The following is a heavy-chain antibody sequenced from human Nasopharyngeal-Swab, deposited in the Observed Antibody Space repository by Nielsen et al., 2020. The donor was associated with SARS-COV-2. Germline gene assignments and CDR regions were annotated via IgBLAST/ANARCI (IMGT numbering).Heavy chain of an antibody. Sequence: SLKISCASSGFSFDDYGMRWVRQAPAKGLEWVSGLTWNGATKEYADSVKGRFTISRDNARNSLYLEMNSLRAEDTALYYCAKTSCSSTSCYTGFDYWGQGTLVTVSS. J-gene: IGHJ4*02. CDR1: GFSFDDYG. CDR2: LTWNGATK. V-gene: IGHV3-20*04. D-gene: IGHD2-2*02. CDR3: AKTSCSSTSCYTGFDY.